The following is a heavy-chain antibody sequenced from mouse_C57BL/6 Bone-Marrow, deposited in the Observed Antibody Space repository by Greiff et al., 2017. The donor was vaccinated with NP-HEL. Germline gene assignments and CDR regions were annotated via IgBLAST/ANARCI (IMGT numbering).Heavy chain of an antibody. Sequence: EVMLVESGGGLVKPGGSLKLSCAASGFTFSSYAMSWVRQTPEKRLEWVATISDGGSYTYYPDNVKGRFTISRDNAKNNLYLQMSHLKSEDTAMYYCARDLGRADYFDYWGQGTTLTGSS. J-gene: IGHJ2*01. CDR3: ARDLGRADYFDY. D-gene: IGHD4-1*01. V-gene: IGHV5-4*01. CDR2: ISDGGSYT. CDR1: GFTFSSYA.